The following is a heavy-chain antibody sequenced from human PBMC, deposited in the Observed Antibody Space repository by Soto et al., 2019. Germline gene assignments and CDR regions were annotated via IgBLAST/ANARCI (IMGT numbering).Heavy chain of an antibody. J-gene: IGHJ5*02. V-gene: IGHV1-18*01. CDR3: ARDAACCSGGSWSYVWFDP. D-gene: IGHD2-15*01. CDR1: GYTFTSYG. CDR2: ISAYNGNT. Sequence: VASVKVSCKASGYTFTSYGISWVRQAPGQGLEWMGWISAYNGNTNYAQKLQGRVTMTTDTSTSTAYMELRSLRSDDTAVYYCARDAACCSGGSWSYVWFDPWGQGTLVTVSS.